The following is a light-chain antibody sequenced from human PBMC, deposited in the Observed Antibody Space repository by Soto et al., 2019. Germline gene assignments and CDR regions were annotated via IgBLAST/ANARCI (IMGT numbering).Light chain of an antibody. CDR1: QTISSN. Sequence: DIVMTQSPATLSVSPGERATLSCRASQTISSNLAWYQQKPGQTPRLPIYGASTRAAGIPARFSGSGSGTDFTPTITSLQSEDFAVYYCQQYNNWPPFTFGPGTKVDIK. J-gene: IGKJ3*01. V-gene: IGKV3-15*01. CDR3: QQYNNWPPFT. CDR2: GAS.